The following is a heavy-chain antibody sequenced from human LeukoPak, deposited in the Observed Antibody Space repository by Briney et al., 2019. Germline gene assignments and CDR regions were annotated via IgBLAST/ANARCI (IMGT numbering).Heavy chain of an antibody. Sequence: PGGSLRLSCAASGFTFSGYGMHWVRQAPGKGLEWVAFVRYDSSNKYYADSVKGRFTVSRDNSKNMLYLQMNSLRAEDTAMYYCAKVGSGVDYWGQGTLVTVSS. CDR3: AKVGSGVDY. V-gene: IGHV3-30*02. CDR1: GFTFSGYG. D-gene: IGHD1-14*01. J-gene: IGHJ4*02. CDR2: VRYDSSNK.